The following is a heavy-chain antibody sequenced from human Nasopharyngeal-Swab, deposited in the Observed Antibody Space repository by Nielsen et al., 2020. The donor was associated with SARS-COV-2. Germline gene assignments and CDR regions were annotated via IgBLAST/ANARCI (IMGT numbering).Heavy chain of an antibody. CDR3: ALSTAAGTNYYYYYMDV. J-gene: IGHJ6*03. V-gene: IGHV1-3*01. Sequence: WVGQAPGQRLEWMGCIPAGPGNTKYSQKFQGRVTITRDTSASTAYMELSSLRSEDTAVYYCALSTAAGTNYYYYYMDVWGKGTTVTVSS. D-gene: IGHD6-13*01. CDR2: IPAGPGNT.